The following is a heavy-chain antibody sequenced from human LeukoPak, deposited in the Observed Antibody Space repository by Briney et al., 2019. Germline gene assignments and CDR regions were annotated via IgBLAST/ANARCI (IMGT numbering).Heavy chain of an antibody. D-gene: IGHD3-10*01. V-gene: IGHV3-48*01. CDR3: ARDVGYGSGSYSQDFDY. CDR2: ISSSSSTI. CDR1: GFTFSSYS. Sequence: HPGGSLRLSCAAPGFTFSSYSMNWVRQAPGKGLEWVSYISSSSSTIYYADSVKGRFTISRDNAKNSLYLQMNSLRAEDTAVYYCARDVGYGSGSYSQDFDYWGQGTLVTVSS. J-gene: IGHJ4*02.